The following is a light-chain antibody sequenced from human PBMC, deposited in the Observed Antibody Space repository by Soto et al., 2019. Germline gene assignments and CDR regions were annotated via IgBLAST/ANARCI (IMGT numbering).Light chain of an antibody. V-gene: IGKV3-11*01. J-gene: IGKJ1*01. CDR2: DAS. CDR1: QSVSSY. Sequence: VLTLAPSNLSWSPGARATLSCRARQSVSSYLAWYQQKPVQAPRLLIYDASNRATGIPARFSGSGSGTDFTLTISSLQSEDFAVYYCQQYDNWPWTFGQGTKVDI. CDR3: QQYDNWPWT.